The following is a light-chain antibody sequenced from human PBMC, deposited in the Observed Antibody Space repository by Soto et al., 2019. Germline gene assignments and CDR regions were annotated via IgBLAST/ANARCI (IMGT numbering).Light chain of an antibody. CDR3: GSYTGSTYV. CDR2: EVS. V-gene: IGLV2-14*01. Sequence: QSALTQPASVAGSPGQSITISCTGTSCDVGGYKFVSWYQQHPGKAPKLIIYEVSNRPSGFSSRFSGSKAGNTASLTISGLQAEDEADYYCGSYTGSTYVFGTGTKLTVL. J-gene: IGLJ1*01. CDR1: SCDVGGYKF.